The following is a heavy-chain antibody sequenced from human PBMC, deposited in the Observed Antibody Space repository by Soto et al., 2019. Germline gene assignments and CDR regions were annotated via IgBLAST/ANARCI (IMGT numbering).Heavy chain of an antibody. CDR1: GGSISSSSYY. V-gene: IGHV4-39*01. J-gene: IGHJ6*02. D-gene: IGHD2-15*01. Sequence: QLQLQESGPGLVKPSETLSLTCTVSGGSISSSSYYWGWIRQPPGKGLEWIGSIYYSGSTYYNPSLKSRVTISVDTSKNQFSLKLSSVTAADTAVYYCARRKGDIVSPYYYGMDVWGQGTTVTVSS. CDR2: IYYSGST. CDR3: ARRKGDIVSPYYYGMDV.